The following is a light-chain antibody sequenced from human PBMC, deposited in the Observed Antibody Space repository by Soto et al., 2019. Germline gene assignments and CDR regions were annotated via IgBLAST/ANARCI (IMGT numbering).Light chain of an antibody. V-gene: IGLV1-40*01. CDR1: SSNIGAGYD. CDR2: GNS. J-gene: IGLJ2*01. CDR3: QSYDSSRGV. Sequence: QSVLTQPPSVSGAPGQRVTISCTGSSSNIGAGYDVHWYQQLPGTAPKLLIYGNSNRPSGVPDRFSGYKSGTSASLAITGLQAEDEADYYCQSYDSSRGVFGGGTKLTVL.